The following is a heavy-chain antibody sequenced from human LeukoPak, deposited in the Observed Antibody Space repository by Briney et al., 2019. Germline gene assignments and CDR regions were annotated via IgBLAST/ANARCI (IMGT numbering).Heavy chain of an antibody. CDR2: MSYDGSNK. CDR1: GFTFSSYG. D-gene: IGHD3-10*01. CDR3: AKDIGDIWFGELFGY. Sequence: GRSLRLSCAASGFTFSSYGMHWVRQAPGKGLEWVAVMSYDGSNKYYADSVKGRFTISRDNSKNTLYLQMNSLRAEDTAVYYCAKDIGDIWFGELFGYWGQGTLVTVSS. V-gene: IGHV3-30*18. J-gene: IGHJ4*02.